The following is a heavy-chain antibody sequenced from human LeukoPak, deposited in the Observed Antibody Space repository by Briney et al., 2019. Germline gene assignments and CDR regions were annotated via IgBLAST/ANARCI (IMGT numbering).Heavy chain of an antibody. Sequence: GASVKVSCKASGGTFSSYAISWVRQAPGQGLEWMGRIIPILGIANYAQKFQGRVTITADKSTSTAYMELSSLRSEDTAVYYCARADTVMAFDYWGQGTLVTVSS. V-gene: IGHV1-69*04. J-gene: IGHJ4*02. CDR1: GGTFSSYA. CDR2: IIPILGIA. D-gene: IGHD5-18*01. CDR3: ARADTVMAFDY.